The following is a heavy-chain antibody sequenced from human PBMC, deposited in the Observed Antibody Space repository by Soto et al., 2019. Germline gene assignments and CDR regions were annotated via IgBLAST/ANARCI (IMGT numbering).Heavy chain of an antibody. J-gene: IGHJ4*02. Sequence: EVQLVESGGALVQHGGSLRLSCATSGFTFTHYWMNWVRQAPGKGLEWVANINIDGTEKYYGDSVKGRLTTYRDNAKNSLYLQMYSLRDEVLAVYYCARNRGWEMLDYWGQGTLVTVSS. V-gene: IGHV3-7*01. CDR2: INIDGTEK. D-gene: IGHD6-19*01. CDR1: GFTFTHYW. CDR3: ARNRGWEMLDY.